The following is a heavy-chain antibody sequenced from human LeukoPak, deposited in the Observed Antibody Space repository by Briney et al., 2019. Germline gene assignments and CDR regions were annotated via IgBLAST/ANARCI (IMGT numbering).Heavy chain of an antibody. J-gene: IGHJ4*02. V-gene: IGHV4-39*01. CDR3: TTRDQIGSYSDH. CDR2: IYYTGST. Sequence: SETLSLTCTVSGGSISSSGYYWGWIRQPPGKGLEWIGSIYYTGSTYLNPSLRSRLTISVDTSKNQFSLTLSSVAAADTAVYYCTTRDQIGSYSDHWGQGALVTVSS. CDR1: GGSISSSGYY. D-gene: IGHD1-26*01.